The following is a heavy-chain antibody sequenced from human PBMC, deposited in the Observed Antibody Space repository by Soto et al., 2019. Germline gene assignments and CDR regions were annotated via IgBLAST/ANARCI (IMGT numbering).Heavy chain of an antibody. CDR1: GGTFSSYV. J-gene: IGHJ5*02. CDR2: IIPIFGTA. Sequence: ASVKVSCKASGGTFSSYVISWVRQAPGQGLEWMGGIIPIFGTANYAQKFQGRVTITADKSTSTAYMELSSLISEDTAVYYCARVARIAAAGPDLNWFDPWGQGTLVTVSS. V-gene: IGHV1-69*06. D-gene: IGHD6-13*01. CDR3: ARVARIAAAGPDLNWFDP.